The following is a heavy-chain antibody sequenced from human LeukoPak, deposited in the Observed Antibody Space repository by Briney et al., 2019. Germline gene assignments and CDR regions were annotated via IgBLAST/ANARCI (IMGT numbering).Heavy chain of an antibody. CDR1: GFTFSTCG. V-gene: IGHV3-30*03. Sequence: GGSLRLSCAASGFTFSTCGMHWVRQAPGKGLEWVEVISYDGTNKYYADSVKGRFTISRDNSKNTLYLQMNSLRAEDTAVYYCAVGGRYCSSTSCSSPFDYWGQGTLVTVSS. CDR2: ISYDGTNK. J-gene: IGHJ4*02. CDR3: AVGGRYCSSTSCSSPFDY. D-gene: IGHD2-2*01.